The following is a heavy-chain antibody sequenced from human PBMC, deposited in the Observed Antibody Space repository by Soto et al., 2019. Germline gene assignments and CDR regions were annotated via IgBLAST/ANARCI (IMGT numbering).Heavy chain of an antibody. D-gene: IGHD3-22*01. J-gene: IGHJ4*02. V-gene: IGHV3-53*01. CDR2: IYSGGST. CDR3: ARGRSGGYYDSSGYYYY. CDR1: GFTVSSNY. Sequence: GGSLRLSCAASGFTVSSNYMSWVRQAPGKELEWVSVIYSGGSTYYADSVKGRFTISRDNSKNTLYLQMNSLRAEDTAVYYCARGRSGGYYDSSGYYYYWGQGTLVTVSS.